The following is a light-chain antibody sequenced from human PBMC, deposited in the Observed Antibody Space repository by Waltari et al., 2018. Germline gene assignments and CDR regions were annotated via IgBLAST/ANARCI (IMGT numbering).Light chain of an antibody. V-gene: IGLV2-14*03. J-gene: IGLJ1*01. CDR1: DTDIGRHNF. CDR2: AVN. Sequence: QSALTQPASVSGSPGQSIAISCTGTDTDIGRHNFVSWYRQRPGEVPKLIIYAVNSRLSGISSRFSGSKFGNTASLTISGLQTEDEAVYYCSSYTTGRTYVFGTGTKVTVL. CDR3: SSYTTGRTYV.